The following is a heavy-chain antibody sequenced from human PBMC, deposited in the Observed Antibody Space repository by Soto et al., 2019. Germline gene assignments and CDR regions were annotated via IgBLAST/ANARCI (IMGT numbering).Heavy chain of an antibody. J-gene: IGHJ5*01. CDR2: INHSGST. CDR1: GGSISSNY. D-gene: IGHD6-25*01. Sequence: SETLSLTCTVSGGSISSNYWSWIRQPPGKGLEWIGYINHSGSTNYNPSLMSRVTISVDTSKNQFSLKLRSVTAADTAVYYCASGYKFPFHSWGHGTLVTVSS. V-gene: IGHV4-59*01. CDR3: ASGYKFPFHS.